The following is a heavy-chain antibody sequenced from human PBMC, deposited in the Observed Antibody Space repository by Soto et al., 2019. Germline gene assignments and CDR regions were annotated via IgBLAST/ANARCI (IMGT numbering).Heavy chain of an antibody. CDR2: ISYDGSNK. V-gene: IGHV3-30-3*01. CDR1: GFTFSSYA. J-gene: IGHJ4*02. D-gene: IGHD5-12*01. CDR3: ARGLDIVATPVDY. Sequence: GGSLRLSCAASGFTFSSYAMHWVRQAPGKGLEWVAVISYDGSNKYYADSVKGRFTISRDNSKNTLYLQMNSLRAEDTAVYYCARGLDIVATPVDYWGQGTLVTVSS.